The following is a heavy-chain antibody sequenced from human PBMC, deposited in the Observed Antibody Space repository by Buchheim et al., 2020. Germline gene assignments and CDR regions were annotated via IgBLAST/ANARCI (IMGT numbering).Heavy chain of an antibody. Sequence: EVQLVESGGGLVQPGGSLRLSCAASGFTFSSYWMSWVRQAPGKGLEWVANIKQDGSEKYYVDSVKGRFTISRDNAKNSLYLQMNSLRAEDTAVYYCARELRLGELSLVNYYYYGMDVWGQGTT. CDR1: GFTFSSYW. V-gene: IGHV3-7*01. D-gene: IGHD3-16*02. J-gene: IGHJ6*02. CDR3: ARELRLGELSLVNYYYYGMDV. CDR2: IKQDGSEK.